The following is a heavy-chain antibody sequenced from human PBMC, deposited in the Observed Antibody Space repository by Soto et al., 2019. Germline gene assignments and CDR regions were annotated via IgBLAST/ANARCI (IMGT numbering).Heavy chain of an antibody. J-gene: IGHJ4*02. CDR2: ISSSSSYT. V-gene: IGHV3-21*01. CDR1: GFTFSSYA. CDR3: ARAKLPYCNGDCSIDY. Sequence: GGSLRLSCAASGFTFSSYAMSWVRQAPGKELEWVSYISSSSSYTNYADSVKGRFTISRDNAKNSLYLQMNSLRAEDTAVYYCARAKLPYCNGDCSIDYWGQGTLVTVSS. D-gene: IGHD2-21*02.